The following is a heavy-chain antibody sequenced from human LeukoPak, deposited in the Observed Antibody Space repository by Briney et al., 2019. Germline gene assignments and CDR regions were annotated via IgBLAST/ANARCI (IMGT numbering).Heavy chain of an antibody. CDR1: GFTFSSYA. Sequence: GGSLRLSCAASGFTFSSYAMSWVRQAPGKGLEWVSTISGSGGSTYYADSVKGRFTFSRDNSKNTLYLQMNSLRAEDTAVYYCAKAQGIAVAGTVRNYYGMGVWGQGTTVTVSS. CDR3: AKAQGIAVAGTVRNYYGMGV. V-gene: IGHV3-23*01. D-gene: IGHD6-19*01. CDR2: ISGSGGST. J-gene: IGHJ6*02.